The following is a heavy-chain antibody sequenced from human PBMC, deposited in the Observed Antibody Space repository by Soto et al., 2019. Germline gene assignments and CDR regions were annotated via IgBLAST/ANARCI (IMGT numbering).Heavy chain of an antibody. CDR3: ARGRQQLVHLNYYYYYRMDV. CDR2: MNPNSGNT. D-gene: IGHD6-13*01. V-gene: IGHV1-8*01. J-gene: IGHJ6*02. Sequence: ASVKVSCKASGYTFTSYDINWVRQATGQGLEWMGWMNPNSGNTGYAQKFQGRVTMTRNTSISTAYMELSSLRSEDTAVYYCARGRQQLVHLNYYYYYRMDVWGPATTLTVSS. CDR1: GYTFTSYD.